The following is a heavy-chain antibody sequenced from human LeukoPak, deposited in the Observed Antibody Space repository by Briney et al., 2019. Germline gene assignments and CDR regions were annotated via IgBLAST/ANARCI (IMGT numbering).Heavy chain of an antibody. V-gene: IGHV3-30*04. Sequence: GGSLRLSCAASGFTFSSYAMHWVRQAPGKGLEWAAVISYDGSNKYYADSVKGRFTISRDNSKNTLYLQMNSLRAEDTAVYYCARDLPRSSGTLDYWGQGTLVTVSS. CDR1: GFTFSSYA. CDR2: ISYDGSNK. D-gene: IGHD3-22*01. CDR3: ARDLPRSSGTLDY. J-gene: IGHJ4*02.